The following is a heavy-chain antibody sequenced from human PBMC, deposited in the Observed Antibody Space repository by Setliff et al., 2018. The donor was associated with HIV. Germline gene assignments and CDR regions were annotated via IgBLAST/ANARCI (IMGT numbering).Heavy chain of an antibody. CDR1: GYTFIDYY. D-gene: IGHD2-15*01. J-gene: IGHJ4*02. CDR3: ARTRGESCPGGRCYERLDY. V-gene: IGHV1-2*02. CDR2: INPNSGDT. Sequence: ASVKVSCKASGYTFIDYYIYWVRQAPGQGLEWMGWINPNSGDTDYAQKFQDRVTVTRDTSINTAYMELSRLRSDDTAVFYCARTRGESCPGGRCYERLDYWGQVTLVTVSS.